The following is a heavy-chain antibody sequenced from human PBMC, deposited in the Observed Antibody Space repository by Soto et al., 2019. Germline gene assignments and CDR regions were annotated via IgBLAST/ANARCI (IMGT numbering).Heavy chain of an antibody. Sequence: PGGSLRLSCAASGFTVSSNYMSWVRQAPGKGLEWVSVIYSGGSTYYADSVKGRFTISRDNSKNTLYLQMNSPRAEDTAVYYCASPTRTSYYYYGMDVWGQGTTVTVSS. CDR1: GFTVSSNY. V-gene: IGHV3-53*01. CDR2: IYSGGST. J-gene: IGHJ6*02. CDR3: ASPTRTSYYYYGMDV. D-gene: IGHD2-2*01.